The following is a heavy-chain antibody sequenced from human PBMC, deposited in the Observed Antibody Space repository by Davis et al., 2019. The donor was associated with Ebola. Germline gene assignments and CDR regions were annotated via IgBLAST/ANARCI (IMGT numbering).Heavy chain of an antibody. D-gene: IGHD3-3*01. CDR2: ISYDGSNK. CDR3: AKVRDDFWSGYRYYFDY. V-gene: IGHV3-30*18. J-gene: IGHJ4*02. CDR1: GFTFSSYG. Sequence: GESLKISCAASGFTFSSYGMHWVRQAPGKGLEWVAVISYDGSNKYYADSVKGRFTISRDNSKNTLYLQMNSLRAEDTAVYYCAKVRDDFWSGYRYYFDYWGQGTLVTVSS.